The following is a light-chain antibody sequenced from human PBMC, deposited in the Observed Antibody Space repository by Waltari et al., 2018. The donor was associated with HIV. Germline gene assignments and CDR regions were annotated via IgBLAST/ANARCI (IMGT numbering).Light chain of an antibody. V-gene: IGKV3-11*01. CDR1: QSVRSL. Sequence: VLTPSPATLSLSPGERATLSCRASQSVRSLLGWYQQKPGQAPRRLIYDAFNRATGTPARFSGSGSGTDFTLTISSLEPEDFAVYYCQQRSNWPLTFGGGTKVEIK. CDR3: QQRSNWPLT. J-gene: IGKJ4*01. CDR2: DAF.